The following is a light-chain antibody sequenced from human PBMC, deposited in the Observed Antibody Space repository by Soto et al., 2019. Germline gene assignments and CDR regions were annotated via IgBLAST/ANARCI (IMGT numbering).Light chain of an antibody. V-gene: IGLV1-40*01. CDR3: HSYDNSLSGSWI. J-gene: IGLJ2*01. Sequence: QSVLTQPPSVSGAPGLRVTISCTGNSANIGAGYDVHWYQQLPGTAPKLLIYGDNNRPSGVPDRFSGSKSGTSASLAITGLQAEDEADYYCHSYDNSLSGSWIFGGGTKLTVL. CDR1: SANIGAGYD. CDR2: GDN.